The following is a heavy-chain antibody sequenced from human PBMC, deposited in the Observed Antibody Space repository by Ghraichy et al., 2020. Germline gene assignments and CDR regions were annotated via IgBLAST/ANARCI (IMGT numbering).Heavy chain of an antibody. J-gene: IGHJ4*02. D-gene: IGHD5-12*01. V-gene: IGHV3-43*01. Sequence: GALRLSCAASGFTFDDYTMHWVRQAPGKGLEWVSLISWDGGSTYYADSVKGRFTISRDNSKNSLYLQMNSLRTEDTALYYCAKDIDIVATIGYFDYWGQGTLVTVSS. CDR1: GFTFDDYT. CDR2: ISWDGGST. CDR3: AKDIDIVATIGYFDY.